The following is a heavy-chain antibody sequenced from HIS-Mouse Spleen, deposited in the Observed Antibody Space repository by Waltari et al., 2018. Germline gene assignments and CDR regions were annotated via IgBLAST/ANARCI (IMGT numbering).Heavy chain of an antibody. CDR2: IYYSGST. V-gene: IGHV4-39*07. Sequence: QLQLQESGPGLVKPSETLSLTCTVSGGSISSSSYYWGWIRQPPGQGLDWIGSIYYSGSTYYNPSLKSRVTISVDTSKNQFSLKLSSATAADTAVYYCAREIPYSSSWYDWYFDLWGRGTLVTVSS. CDR3: AREIPYSSSWYDWYFDL. J-gene: IGHJ2*01. CDR1: GGSISSSSYY. D-gene: IGHD6-13*01.